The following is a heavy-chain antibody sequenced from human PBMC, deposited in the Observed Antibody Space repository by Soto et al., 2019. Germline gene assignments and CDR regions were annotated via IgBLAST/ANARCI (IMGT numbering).Heavy chain of an antibody. J-gene: IGHJ4*02. CDR3: AREGGRDYESRGDYHFDYFDD. V-gene: IGHV1-69*01. CDR2: IIPIFGTA. Sequence: QVQLVQSGAEVKKPGSSVKVSCKASGGTFSSYAISWVRQAPGQGLEWMGGIIPIFGTANYAQKFQGRVTVTADESTNTSYMELCSLRSEETAVYYGAREGGRDYESRGDYHFDYFDDWGQGTLVTVSS. CDR1: GGTFSSYA. D-gene: IGHD3-22*01.